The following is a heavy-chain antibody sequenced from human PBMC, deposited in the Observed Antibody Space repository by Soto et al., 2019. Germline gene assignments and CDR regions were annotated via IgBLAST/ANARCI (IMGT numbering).Heavy chain of an antibody. CDR2: IYYSGST. J-gene: IGHJ3*02. CDR3: ARDPATRTTNDAFDI. V-gene: IGHV4-31*03. Sequence: QVQLQESGPGLVKPSQTLSLTCTVSGGSISSGGYYWSWIRQHPGKGLEWIGYIYYSGSTYYNPSPKSRVTISVDTSKNQFSLKLSSVTAADTAVYYCARDPATRTTNDAFDIWGQGTMVTVSS. D-gene: IGHD4-17*01. CDR1: GGSISSGGYY.